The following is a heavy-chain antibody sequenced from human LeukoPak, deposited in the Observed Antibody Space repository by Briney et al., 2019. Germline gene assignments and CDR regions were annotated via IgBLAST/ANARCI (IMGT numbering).Heavy chain of an antibody. D-gene: IGHD2-15*01. CDR3: ARGTPTPSDAFDI. CDR1: GFTFSSYS. CDR2: ISSSSSTI. J-gene: IGHJ3*02. Sequence: PTGGSLRLSCAASGFTFSSYSMNWVRQAPGKGLEWVSYISSSSSTIYYADSVKGRFTISRDNAKNSLYLQMNSLRAEDTAVYYCARGTPTPSDAFDIWGQGTMVTVSS. V-gene: IGHV3-48*04.